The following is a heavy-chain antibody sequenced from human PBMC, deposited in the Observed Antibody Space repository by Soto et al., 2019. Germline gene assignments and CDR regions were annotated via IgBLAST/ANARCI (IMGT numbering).Heavy chain of an antibody. CDR1: GFTVNNYY. Sequence: GGSLRLSCAASGFTVNNYYMSWVRQAPGKGLEWVSVIYSGDSTSYADSVKGRFTISRDNAKNTLYLQMNSLRAEDTAVYYCARDQRLYGDYVEGFDYWGQGTLVTVSS. V-gene: IGHV3-66*01. J-gene: IGHJ4*02. CDR3: ARDQRLYGDYVEGFDY. CDR2: IYSGDST. D-gene: IGHD4-17*01.